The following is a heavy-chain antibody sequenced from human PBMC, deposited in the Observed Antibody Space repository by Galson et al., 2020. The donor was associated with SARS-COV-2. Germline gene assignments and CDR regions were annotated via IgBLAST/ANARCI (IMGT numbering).Heavy chain of an antibody. CDR1: GFTFSSYA. D-gene: IGHD2-15*01. V-gene: IGHV3-23*01. CDR2: ISGSGGST. Sequence: GESLKISCAASGFTFSSYAMSWVRQAPGKGLEWVSAISGSGGSTYYADSVKGRFTISRDNSKNTLYLQMNSLRAEDTAVYYCAKLENGLLLRYYYYGMDVWGQGTTVTVSS. CDR3: AKLENGLLLRYYYYGMDV. J-gene: IGHJ6*02.